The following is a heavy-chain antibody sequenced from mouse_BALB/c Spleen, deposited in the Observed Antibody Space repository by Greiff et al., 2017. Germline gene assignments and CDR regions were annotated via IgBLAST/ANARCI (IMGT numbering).Heavy chain of an antibody. V-gene: IGHV5-12-1*01. CDR2: ISSGGGST. J-gene: IGHJ4*01. D-gene: IGHD3-1*01. CDR1: GFAFSSYD. CDR3: ARRAARAIYAMDY. Sequence: EVQLVESGGGLVKPGGSLKLSCAASGFAFSSYDMSWVRQTPEKRLEWVAYISSGGGSTYYPDTVKGRFTISRDNAKNTLYLQMSSLKSEDTAMYYCARRAARAIYAMDYWGQGTSVTVSS.